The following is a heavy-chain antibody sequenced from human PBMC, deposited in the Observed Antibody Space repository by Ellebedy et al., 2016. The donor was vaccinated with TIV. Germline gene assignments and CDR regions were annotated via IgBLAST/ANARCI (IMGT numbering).Heavy chain of an antibody. CDR2: IYLNDDK. Sequence: SGPTLVKPTQTLTLTCAFSGFSLTTNGVGVGWIRQPPGKALEWLAFIYLNDDKRYSPSLRNRLTITKDTSKNQVVLKMTNMDPVDTATYYCVHRTTVTSVDYWGQGSLVTVSS. J-gene: IGHJ4*02. V-gene: IGHV2-5*01. D-gene: IGHD4-11*01. CDR1: GFSLTTNGVG. CDR3: VHRTTVTSVDY.